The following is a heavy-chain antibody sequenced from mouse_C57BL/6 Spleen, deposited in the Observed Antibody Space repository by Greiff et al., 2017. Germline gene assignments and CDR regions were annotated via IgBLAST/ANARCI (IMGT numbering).Heavy chain of an antibody. CDR3: TRGDWDAYYFDY. D-gene: IGHD4-1*01. CDR1: GYTFTSYW. V-gene: IGHV1-5*01. Sequence: VQLQQSGTVLARPGASVKMSCKTSGYTFTSYWMHWVKQRPGQGLEWIGAIYPGNSDTSYNQKFKGKAKLTAVTSASTAYMELSSLTNEDSAVYYCTRGDWDAYYFDYWGQGTTLTVSS. J-gene: IGHJ2*01. CDR2: IYPGNSDT.